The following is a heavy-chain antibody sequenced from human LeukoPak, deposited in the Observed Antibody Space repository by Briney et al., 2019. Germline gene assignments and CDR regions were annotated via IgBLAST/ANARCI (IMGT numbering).Heavy chain of an antibody. V-gene: IGHV5-51*01. J-gene: IGHJ4*02. CDR2: IFPGDSET. CDR3: ARLSSSDY. D-gene: IGHD1-26*01. CDR1: GYRFTRFW. Sequence: GESLKISCTGSGYRFTRFWIGWVRQMPGKGLEWMGIIFPGDSETRYSPSFQGQVTISADNSISTAYLQWSSLEASDTAMYYCARLSSSDYWGQGTLVTVSS.